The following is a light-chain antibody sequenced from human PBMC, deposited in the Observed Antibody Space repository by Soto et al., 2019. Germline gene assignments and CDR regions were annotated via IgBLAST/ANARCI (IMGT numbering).Light chain of an antibody. CDR2: EVS. CDR1: ISDVGGYKF. CDR3: SSYTTSSTLEV. Sequence: QSALTQPASVSGSPGQSNTISCTGTISDVGGYKFVSWYQQHPGKVPRLMIYEVSNRPSGVSNRFSGSKSGNTASLTISGLQAEDEADYYCSSYTTSSTLEVFGPGTKVTVL. V-gene: IGLV2-14*01. J-gene: IGLJ1*01.